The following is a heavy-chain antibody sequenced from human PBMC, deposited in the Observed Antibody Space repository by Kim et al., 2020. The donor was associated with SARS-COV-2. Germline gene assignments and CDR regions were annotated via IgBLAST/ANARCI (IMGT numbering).Heavy chain of an antibody. V-gene: IGHV6-1*01. CDR2: YK. D-gene: IGHD1-26*01. J-gene: IGHJ4*02. Sequence: YKAYARSVKSRITLNSATSMNQFSLQLLSVTAEDTAVYYCAKGWLKVGFDYWGQGILVTVSS. CDR3: AKGWLKVGFDY.